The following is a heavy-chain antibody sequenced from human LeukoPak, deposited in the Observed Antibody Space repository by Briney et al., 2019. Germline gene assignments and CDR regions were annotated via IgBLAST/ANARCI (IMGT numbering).Heavy chain of an antibody. Sequence: PSETLPLTCTVSGGSISSGDYYWTWIRQPPGKGLEWIGYIYYSGSTYYNPSLMSRVTISVDTSKNQFSLKLSSVTAADTAVYYCARDHSIFGWNAFDIWGQGTMVTVSS. CDR2: IYYSGST. CDR1: GGSISSGDYY. D-gene: IGHD2-21*01. CDR3: ARDHSIFGWNAFDI. V-gene: IGHV4-30-4*08. J-gene: IGHJ3*02.